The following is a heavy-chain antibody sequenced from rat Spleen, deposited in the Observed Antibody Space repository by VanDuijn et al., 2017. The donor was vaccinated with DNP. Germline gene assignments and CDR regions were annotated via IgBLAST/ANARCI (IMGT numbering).Heavy chain of an antibody. Sequence: EVLLVESDGGLVQPGRSLKLSCAVSGFTFSDYYMAWVRQAPGKGLEWVASISNTGDNTYYSDSVKGRFSLSRDNAKSTLYLQVNSLRSEDTATYYCARLLPPFAFWGQGTLVTVSS. J-gene: IGHJ3*01. D-gene: IGHD1-4*01. V-gene: IGHV5-22*01. CDR3: ARLLPPFAF. CDR2: ISNTGDNT. CDR1: GFTFSDYY.